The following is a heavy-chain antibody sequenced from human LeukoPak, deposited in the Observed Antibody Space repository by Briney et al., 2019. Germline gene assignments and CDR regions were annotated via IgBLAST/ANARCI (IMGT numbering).Heavy chain of an antibody. J-gene: IGHJ4*02. CDR2: ISSNGNYI. D-gene: IGHD3-3*01. CDR3: ARDQIDVEWLCAY. CDR1: GFIFSSYS. V-gene: IGHV3-21*01. Sequence: GGSLRLSCAASGFIFSSYSMNWVRQAPGKGLEWVSSISSNGNYIYYADSVKGRFTISRDDAKNSLYLQMNSLRAEDTAVYYCARDQIDVEWLCAYWGQGTLVTVSS.